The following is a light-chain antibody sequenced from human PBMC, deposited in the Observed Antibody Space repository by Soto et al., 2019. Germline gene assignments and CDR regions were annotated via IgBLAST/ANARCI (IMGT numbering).Light chain of an antibody. V-gene: IGKV1-5*03. CDR2: EAS. Sequence: DIQMTQSPSTLSASLGDRVTITCRASQSISSWLAWYQQKPGKAPKLLIYEASSLESGVLSRFSGSGSGTEFTLTISSLQPDDFATYYCQQYNSYLYTFGQGTKLEIK. CDR3: QQYNSYLYT. CDR1: QSISSW. J-gene: IGKJ2*01.